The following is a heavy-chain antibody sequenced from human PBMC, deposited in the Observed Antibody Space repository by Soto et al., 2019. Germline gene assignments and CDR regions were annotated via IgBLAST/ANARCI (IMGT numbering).Heavy chain of an antibody. V-gene: IGHV3-53*01. J-gene: IGHJ4*02. CDR3: ARAVIEGYYDSSPYYFDY. CDR1: GFTVSSNY. Sequence: EVQLVESGGGLIQPGGSLRLSCAASGFTVSSNYMSWVRQAPGKGLEWVSVIYSGGSTYYADSVKGRFTISRDNSKNTPYLQMNSLRAEDTAVYYCARAVIEGYYDSSPYYFDYWGQGTLVTVSS. CDR2: IYSGGST. D-gene: IGHD3-22*01.